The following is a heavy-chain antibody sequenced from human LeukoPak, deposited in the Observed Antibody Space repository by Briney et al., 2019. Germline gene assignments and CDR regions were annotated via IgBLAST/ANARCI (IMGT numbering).Heavy chain of an antibody. Sequence: AGRSLRLSCAASGFTFSSYGMHWVRQAPGKGLEWVAVIWYDGSNKYYADSVKGRFTISRDNSKNTLYLQMNGLRAEDTAVYYCARDLSWFGEFDYWGQGALDTVSS. J-gene: IGHJ4*02. V-gene: IGHV3-33*01. CDR3: ARDLSWFGEFDY. CDR1: GFTFSSYG. D-gene: IGHD3-10*01. CDR2: IWYDGSNK.